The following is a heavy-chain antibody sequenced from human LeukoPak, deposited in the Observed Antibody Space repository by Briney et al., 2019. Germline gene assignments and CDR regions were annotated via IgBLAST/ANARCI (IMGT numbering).Heavy chain of an antibody. CDR1: GGSISSSSYC. D-gene: IGHD6-19*01. Sequence: SETLSLTCTGSGGSISSSSYCWGWIRQPPGKGLEWIGSIYYSGSSYYNPSLKSRAAISVDTAKNQFSLKQSSVTAADTAVYYCARGAAYSSGWYGNFDYWGWGNLVTVS. CDR3: ARGAAYSSGWYGNFDY. V-gene: IGHV4-39*07. CDR2: IYYSGSS. J-gene: IGHJ4*02.